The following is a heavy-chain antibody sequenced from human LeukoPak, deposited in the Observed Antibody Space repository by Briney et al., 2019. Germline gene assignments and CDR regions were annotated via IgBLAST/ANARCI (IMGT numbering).Heavy chain of an antibody. V-gene: IGHV3-30*02. D-gene: IGHD3-10*01. CDR1: GFTLSSYG. CDR2: IRNDESNK. Sequence: GGALSLSRAASGFTLSSYGMQWVGQAPGKGLAWVAFIRNDESNKYYADSVKGRFTISRDNSKNTLYLQMNSLRAEDTAVYYCAKAPGSGNEVYYYYYMDVWGKGTTVTVSS. CDR3: AKAPGSGNEVYYYYYMDV. J-gene: IGHJ6*03.